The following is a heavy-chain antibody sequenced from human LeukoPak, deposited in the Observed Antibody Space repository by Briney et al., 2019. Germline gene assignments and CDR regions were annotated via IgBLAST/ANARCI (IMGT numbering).Heavy chain of an antibody. CDR3: ARSEYDYVWGSYRFDY. CDR1: GGTISSSNW. J-gene: IGHJ4*02. CDR2: IYHSGST. Sequence: SSETLSLTCAVSGGTISSSNWWSWVRQPPGKGLEWIGEIYHSGSTNYNPSLKSRVTISVDKSKNQFSLKLSSVTAADTAVYYCARSEYDYVWGSYRFDYWGQGTLVTVSS. V-gene: IGHV4-4*02. D-gene: IGHD3-16*02.